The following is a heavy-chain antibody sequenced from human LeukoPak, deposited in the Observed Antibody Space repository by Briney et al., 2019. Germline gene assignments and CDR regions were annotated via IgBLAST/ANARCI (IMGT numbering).Heavy chain of an antibody. V-gene: IGHV5-51*01. CDR1: GYSFTSYW. CDR2: FYPGDSDT. J-gene: IGHJ3*02. Sequence: RGESLKISCKGSGYSFTSYWIAWVRQMPGEGLEWMGMFYPGDSDTRYSPSFQGQVTISADKSINTAYLQWSSLKASDTAMYYCARPATSHSGWYPRYAFDMWGQGTMVTVSS. D-gene: IGHD6-19*01. CDR3: ARPATSHSGWYPRYAFDM.